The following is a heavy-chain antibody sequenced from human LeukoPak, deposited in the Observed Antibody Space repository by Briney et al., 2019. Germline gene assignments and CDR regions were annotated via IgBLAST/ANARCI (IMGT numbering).Heavy chain of an antibody. Sequence: ASVKVSCKASGYTFTTYYMHWVRQAPGQGLEWMGIINPSGGGTKYDQKFQGRITITRDMSTRTAYMELSSLRSEDTAVYYCARADGMDVWGQGATVTVSS. CDR2: INPSGGGT. V-gene: IGHV1-46*01. CDR3: ARADGMDV. CDR1: GYTFTTYY. J-gene: IGHJ6*02.